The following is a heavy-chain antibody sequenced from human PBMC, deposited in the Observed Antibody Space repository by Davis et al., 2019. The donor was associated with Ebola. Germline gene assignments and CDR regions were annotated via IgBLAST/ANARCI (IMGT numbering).Heavy chain of an antibody. J-gene: IGHJ6*04. CDR2: ISSTSSSI. V-gene: IGHV3-21*01. CDR1: GFTFSSYS. D-gene: IGHD2-15*01. Sequence: GESLKISCVASGFTFSSYSMHWVRQAPGKGLEWVSSISSTSSSIFYEDAVKGRFSISRDNANNSLYLQMNSLRAEDTAVYYCARGRELGGFCSGGTCFTLDSYYYHYGMDVWGKGTTVTVSS. CDR3: ARGRELGGFCSGGTCFTLDSYYYHYGMDV.